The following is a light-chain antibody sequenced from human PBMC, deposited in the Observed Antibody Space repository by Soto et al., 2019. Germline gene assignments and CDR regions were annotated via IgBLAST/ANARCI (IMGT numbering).Light chain of an antibody. CDR2: DAS. V-gene: IGKV3-11*01. CDR3: QQRSNWPTIT. J-gene: IGKJ5*01. CDR1: QSVGSY. Sequence: EIVLTQSPATLSLSPGERATLSCRASQSVGSYLAWYQQKPGQAPRLLIYDASNRATGIPARFSGSGSGTYFTLTISSLEPEDFAVYYCQQRSNWPTITFGQGTRLEIK.